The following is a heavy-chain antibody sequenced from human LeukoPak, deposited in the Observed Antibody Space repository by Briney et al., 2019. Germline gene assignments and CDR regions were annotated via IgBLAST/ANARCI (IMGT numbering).Heavy chain of an antibody. J-gene: IGHJ3*02. Sequence: SETLSLTCTVSGGSISSYYWSWIRQPPGKGLEWIGYIYYSGSTNYNPSLKSRVTISVDTSKNQFSLKLSSVTAADTAVYYCARGSDGYNYGAFDIWGQGTMVTVSS. D-gene: IGHD5-24*01. V-gene: IGHV4-59*01. CDR3: ARGSDGYNYGAFDI. CDR2: IYYSGST. CDR1: GGSISSYY.